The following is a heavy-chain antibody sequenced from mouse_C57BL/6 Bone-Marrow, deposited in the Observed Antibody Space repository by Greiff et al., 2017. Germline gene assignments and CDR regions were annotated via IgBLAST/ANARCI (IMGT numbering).Heavy chain of an antibody. D-gene: IGHD2-3*01. CDR2: INPNNGGT. CDR1: GYTFTDYN. CDR3: AREGDDGYFGY. J-gene: IGHJ2*01. Sequence: VQLQQSGPELVKPGASVKIPCKASGYTFTDYNMDWVKQSHGKSLEWIGDINPNNGGTIYNQKFKGKATLTVDKSSSTAYMGLRSLTSEDTAVYYCAREGDDGYFGYWGQGTTLTVSS. V-gene: IGHV1-18*01.